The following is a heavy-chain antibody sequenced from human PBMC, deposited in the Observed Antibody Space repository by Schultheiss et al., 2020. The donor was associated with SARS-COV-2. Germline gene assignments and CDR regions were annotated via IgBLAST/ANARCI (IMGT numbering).Heavy chain of an antibody. Sequence: SETLSLTCAVCDGSFSDYYWSWIRQPPGKGLEWIGTIYSSGSTNYNPSLKSRVTISVDTSKNQFSLRLSSVTAADTAVYYCARGRYYPFDYWGQGTLVTVSS. J-gene: IGHJ4*02. CDR3: ARGRYYPFDY. V-gene: IGHV4-34*11. CDR1: DGSFSDYY. D-gene: IGHD1-26*01. CDR2: IYSSGST.